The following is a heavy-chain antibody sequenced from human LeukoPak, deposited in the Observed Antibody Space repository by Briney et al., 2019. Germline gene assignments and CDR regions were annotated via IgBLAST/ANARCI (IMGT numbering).Heavy chain of an antibody. V-gene: IGHV3-21*01. CDR3: ARGLAMSGFTPYAY. CDR2: ISVASDSI. Sequence: GGSLRLSCVASGFAFRDYTMDWVRRAPGKGLEWVSSISVASDSILYSDSVKGRFTISRDNAKNSLYLQMHGLGADDTAIYYCARGLAMSGFTPYAYWGQGTLVTVPS. D-gene: IGHD3-9*01. CDR1: GFAFRDYT. J-gene: IGHJ4*02.